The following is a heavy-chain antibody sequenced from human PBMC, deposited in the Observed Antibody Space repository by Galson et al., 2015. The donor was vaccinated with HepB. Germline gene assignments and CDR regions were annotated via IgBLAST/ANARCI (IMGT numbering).Heavy chain of an antibody. D-gene: IGHD3-10*01. CDR1: GYTFTSYA. Sequence: QSGAEVKKPGESLKISCKASGYTFTSYAMHWVRQAPGQRLEWMGWINAGNGNTKYSQKFQGGVTITRDTSASTAYMELSSLRSEDTAVYYCARSVGRGVIIGAFDIWGQGTMVTVSS. CDR2: INAGNGNT. CDR3: ARSVGRGVIIGAFDI. J-gene: IGHJ3*02. V-gene: IGHV1-3*01.